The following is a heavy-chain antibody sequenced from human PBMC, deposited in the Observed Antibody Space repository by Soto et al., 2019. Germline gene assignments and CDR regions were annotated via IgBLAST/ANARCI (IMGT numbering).Heavy chain of an antibody. Sequence: LRLSFAASGFTFSSYAMSWVGQAPGKGLEWVSAISGSGGSTYYADSVKGRFTISRDNSKNTLYLQMKSLRAEDTAVYYCAKGYSYGLVDYWGPGPLLTL. CDR2: ISGSGGST. D-gene: IGHD5-18*01. CDR3: AKGYSYGLVDY. V-gene: IGHV3-23*01. J-gene: IGHJ4*02. CDR1: GFTFSSYA.